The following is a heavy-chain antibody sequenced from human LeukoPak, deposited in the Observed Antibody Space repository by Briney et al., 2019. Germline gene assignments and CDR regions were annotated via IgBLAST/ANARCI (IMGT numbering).Heavy chain of an antibody. Sequence: GGSLRLSCAASGFTLSNFYVNWVRQAPGKGLEWVSDISSSTSSTAIYYADSVKGRFTISRDTAKNSLFLQMSCLRAEDTAVYYCARGRPGYYFDYWGQGTLVTVSS. CDR2: ISSSTSSTAI. J-gene: IGHJ4*02. CDR1: GFTLSNFY. V-gene: IGHV3-48*01. CDR3: ARGRPGYYFDY.